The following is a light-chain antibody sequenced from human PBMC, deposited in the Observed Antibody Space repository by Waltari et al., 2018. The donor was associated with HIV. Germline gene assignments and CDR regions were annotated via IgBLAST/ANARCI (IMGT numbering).Light chain of an antibody. J-gene: IGLJ2*01. CDR2: EVS. CDR1: SSDVGAYKY. Sequence: QSALTQPPSASGSPGQSVTISCTGTSSDVGAYKYVSWYPQHPGKPPKLVICEVSKRPSGVPDRFSGSKSGNTASLTVSGLQAEDEADYYCTSYGGSNNVLFGGGTKLTVL. CDR3: TSYGGSNNVL. V-gene: IGLV2-8*01.